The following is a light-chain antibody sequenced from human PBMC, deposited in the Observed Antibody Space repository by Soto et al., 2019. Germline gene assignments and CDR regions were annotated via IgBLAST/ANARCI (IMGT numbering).Light chain of an antibody. CDR1: WSIGRNY. Sequence: QSVLSQPPSLSAAPGQTVTISCSGSWSIGRNYVSWYQQFPGAAPKLLIFDSYQRPSGIPERFSASKSGTSATLDISGLRTGDEADYYCGVWDSNLQLYLFGSGTKVNVL. J-gene: IGLJ1*01. V-gene: IGLV1-51*01. CDR2: DSY. CDR3: GVWDSNLQLYL.